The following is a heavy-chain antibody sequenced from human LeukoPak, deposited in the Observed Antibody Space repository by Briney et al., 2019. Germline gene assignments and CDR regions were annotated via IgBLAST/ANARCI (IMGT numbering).Heavy chain of an antibody. J-gene: IGHJ6*04. CDR3: AELGITMIGGV. D-gene: IGHD3-10*02. CDR2: ISSSSSYI. V-gene: IGHV3-21*01. CDR1: AFSVGSNY. Sequence: GGSLRLSCAASAFSVGSNYMTWVRQAPGKGLEWVSSISSSSSYIYYADSMKGRFTISRDNAKNSLYLQMNSLRAEDTAVYYCAELGITMIGGVWGKGTTVTISS.